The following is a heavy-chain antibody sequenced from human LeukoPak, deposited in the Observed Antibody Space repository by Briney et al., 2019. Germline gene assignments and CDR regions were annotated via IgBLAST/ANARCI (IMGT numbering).Heavy chain of an antibody. J-gene: IGHJ4*02. V-gene: IGHV1-18*01. D-gene: IGHD2-2*01. CDR1: GYTFSNFG. CDR2: ISGNNDNP. CDR3: ARDGTSTDDY. Sequence: ASVKVSRKASGYTFSNFGISWVRQPPGQGLEWMGWISGNNDNPNYGQNFQGRFTVTTASSTSTAYMELRNLRSDDTAVYYCARDGTSTDDYWGQGTLVTVSS.